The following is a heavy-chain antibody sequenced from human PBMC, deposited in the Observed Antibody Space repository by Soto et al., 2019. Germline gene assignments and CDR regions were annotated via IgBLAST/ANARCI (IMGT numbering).Heavy chain of an antibody. CDR1: GFTFSSYA. Sequence: PGGSLRLSCAASGFTFSSYAMSWVRQAPGKGLEWVSAISGSGGSTYYADSVKGRFTISRDNSKNTLYLQMNSLRAEDTAVYYCAKDRKIQLWSKPLYDYYYYYGMDVWGQGTTVTVSS. CDR3: AKDRKIQLWSKPLYDYYYYYGMDV. J-gene: IGHJ6*02. CDR2: ISGSGGST. D-gene: IGHD5-18*01. V-gene: IGHV3-23*01.